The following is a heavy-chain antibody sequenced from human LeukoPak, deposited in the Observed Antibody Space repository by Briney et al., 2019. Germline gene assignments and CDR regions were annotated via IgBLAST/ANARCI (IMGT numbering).Heavy chain of an antibody. D-gene: IGHD3-10*01. CDR3: AKVEGSGSMNWFDP. V-gene: IGHV3-30*18. Sequence: SLRLSCAPSLFTLSSYGTHCVPQSPGTGLEGVAVISYDGSNKYYADSVKGRFTISRDNSKNTLYLQMNSLRAEDTAVYYCAKVEGSGSMNWFDPWGQGTLVTVSS. CDR1: LFTLSSYG. CDR2: ISYDGSNK. J-gene: IGHJ5*02.